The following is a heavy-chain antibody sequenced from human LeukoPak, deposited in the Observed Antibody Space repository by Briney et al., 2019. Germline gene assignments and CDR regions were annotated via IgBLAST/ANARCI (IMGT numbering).Heavy chain of an antibody. CDR3: ATYLTVSLDF. CDR1: GFTFSSYE. J-gene: IGHJ4*02. Sequence: PGGSLRLSCAASGFTFSSYEMNWVRQGPGKGLEWVSYISNRGSTIYYADSVKGRFTISRDNAKNSLYLQMNSLRAEDTAVYYCATYLTVSLDFWGQGTLVTVSS. V-gene: IGHV3-48*03. CDR2: ISNRGSTI. D-gene: IGHD4-17*01.